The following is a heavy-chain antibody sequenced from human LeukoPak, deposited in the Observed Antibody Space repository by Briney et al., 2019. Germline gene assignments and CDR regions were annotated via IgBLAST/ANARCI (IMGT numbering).Heavy chain of an antibody. V-gene: IGHV1-24*01. D-gene: IGHD3-10*01. CDR2: FDPEDGET. J-gene: IGHJ4*02. Sequence: GASVKVSCKVSGYTPTELSMHWVRQAPGKGLEWMGGFDPEDGETIYAQKFQGRVTMTEDTSTDTAYMELSSLRSEDTAVYYCARVIADYGSGSYYYWGQGTLVTVST. CDR3: ARVIADYGSGSYYY. CDR1: GYTPTELS.